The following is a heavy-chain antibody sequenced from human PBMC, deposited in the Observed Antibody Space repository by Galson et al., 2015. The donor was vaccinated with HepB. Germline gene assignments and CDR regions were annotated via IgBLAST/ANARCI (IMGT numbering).Heavy chain of an antibody. D-gene: IGHD6-19*01. CDR1: GFIFSNYW. V-gene: IGHV3-74*01. Sequence: SLRLSYAASGFIFSNYWMHWVRQAPGKGLVWVSRIHSDGISSTYADSVKGRFTISRDNAKNTLYLQMNSLRAEDTAVYYCVRGPYATTVAGGPFDYWGQGSLVTVSS. CDR3: VRGPYATTVAGGPFDY. CDR2: IHSDGISS. J-gene: IGHJ4*02.